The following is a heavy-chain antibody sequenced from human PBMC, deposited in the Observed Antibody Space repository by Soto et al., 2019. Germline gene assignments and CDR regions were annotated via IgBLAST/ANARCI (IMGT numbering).Heavy chain of an antibody. CDR2: ISGSGGST. J-gene: IGHJ4*02. CDR3: AKDSPEKGYSSGWFDY. D-gene: IGHD6-19*01. Sequence: EVQLLESGGGLVQPGGSLRLSCAASGFTFSSYAMSWVRQAPGKGLEWVSAISGSGGSTYYADSVKGRFTISRDNSKNTLYLQMNSLRAEDTAVYYCAKDSPEKGYSSGWFDYWGQGTLVTVSS. CDR1: GFTFSSYA. V-gene: IGHV3-23*01.